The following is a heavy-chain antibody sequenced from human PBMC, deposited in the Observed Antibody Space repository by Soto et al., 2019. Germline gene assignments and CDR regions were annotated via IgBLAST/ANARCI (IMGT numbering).Heavy chain of an antibody. CDR2: ISGSGGST. V-gene: IGHV3-23*01. Sequence: GGTLRLSCAASGFTFSNYAMSWLRQAPGKGLDWVSAISGSGGSTYYADSVKGRFTISRDNSKNTLYLQMNSLRAEDTAVYYCAKRYYYDSGSYSDYWGQGTLVTVSS. CDR3: AKRYYYDSGSYSDY. D-gene: IGHD3-10*01. CDR1: GFTFSNYA. J-gene: IGHJ4*02.